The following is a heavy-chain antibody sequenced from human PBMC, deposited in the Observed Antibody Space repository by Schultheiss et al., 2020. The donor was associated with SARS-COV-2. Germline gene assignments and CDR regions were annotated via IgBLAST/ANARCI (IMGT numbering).Heavy chain of an antibody. CDR2: ISYDGSNK. D-gene: IGHD2-2*01. V-gene: IGHV3-30*01. Sequence: GESLKISCAASGFTFSSYAMHGVRQAPGKGLEWGAVISYDGSNKYYADSVKGRFTISRDNSKNTLYLQMNSLRAEDTAVYYCARDQGYCSSTSCQSRYYMDVGGKWATVTVSS. J-gene: IGHJ6*03. CDR1: GFTFSSYA. CDR3: ARDQGYCSSTSCQSRYYMDV.